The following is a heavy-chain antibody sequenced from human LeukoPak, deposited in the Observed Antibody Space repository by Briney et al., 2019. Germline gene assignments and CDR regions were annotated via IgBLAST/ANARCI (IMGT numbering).Heavy chain of an antibody. CDR3: ARDLLKQWLVPLDY. D-gene: IGHD6-19*01. J-gene: IGHJ4*02. V-gene: IGHV3-21*01. CDR2: INSSSGYI. Sequence: GGSLRLSCAASGFTFRNYNMNWVRQAPGKGLEWVSSINSSSGYIYYADSVKGRFTISRDNAKNSLYLQMNSLRAEDTAVYYCARDLLKQWLVPLDYWGQGTLVTVSS. CDR1: GFTFRNYN.